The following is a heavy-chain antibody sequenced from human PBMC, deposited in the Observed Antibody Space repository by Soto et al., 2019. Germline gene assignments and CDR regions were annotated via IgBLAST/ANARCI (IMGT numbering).Heavy chain of an antibody. V-gene: IGHV4-30-4*01. CDR3: VTVNLVGAAYYFDY. CDR2: VYYSGTT. CDR1: GGSIRNGDYY. Sequence: SETLSLTCTVSGGSIRNGDYYWGWIRQPPGEGLEWIGYVYYSGTTYSHPSLNSRVSISVDTSENQFSLRLTSVTAADTAVYYCVTVNLVGAAYYFDYWGPGTLVTVSS. D-gene: IGHD1-26*01. J-gene: IGHJ4*02.